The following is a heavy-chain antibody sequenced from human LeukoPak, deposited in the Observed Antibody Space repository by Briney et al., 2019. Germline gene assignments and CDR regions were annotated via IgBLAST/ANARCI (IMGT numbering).Heavy chain of an antibody. CDR3: AKNGDRGAYCTGGTCYPYFYYYMDV. CDR2: IWYDGSNK. CDR1: GFTFSSYA. D-gene: IGHD2-15*01. J-gene: IGHJ6*03. V-gene: IGHV3-30*02. Sequence: PGGSLRLSCAASGFTFSSYAMHWVRQAPGKGLEWVTFIWYDGSNKYYADSVKGRFTISRDNSKNTLYLHMNSLRAEDTAIYYCAKNGDRGAYCTGGTCYPYFYYYMDVWGKGTTVTI.